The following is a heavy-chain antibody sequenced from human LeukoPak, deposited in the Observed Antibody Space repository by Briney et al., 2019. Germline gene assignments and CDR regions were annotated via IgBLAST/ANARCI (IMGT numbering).Heavy chain of an antibody. CDR2: MNPNSGNT. D-gene: IGHD3-9*01. CDR3: ARDGRYFDWLSSFDY. CDR1: GYTFTSYD. V-gene: IGHV1-8*01. Sequence: GASVKVSCKASGYTFTSYDINWVRQATGQGLEWMGWMNPNSGNTGYAQKFQGRVTMTTDTSTSTAYMELRSLRSDDTAVYYCARDGRYFDWLSSFDYWGQGTLVTVSS. J-gene: IGHJ4*02.